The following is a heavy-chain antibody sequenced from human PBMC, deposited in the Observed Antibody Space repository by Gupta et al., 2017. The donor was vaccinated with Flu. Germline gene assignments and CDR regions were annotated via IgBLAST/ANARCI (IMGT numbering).Heavy chain of an antibody. CDR1: EYAFSRYA. CDR2: INAADGNT. CDR3: ARGAAYCTNGVCSWGYYFEF. V-gene: IGHV1-3*01. J-gene: IGHJ4*02. D-gene: IGHD2-8*01. Sequence: QVHLVQSGAAVQKPGASVKVSCKAPEYAFSRYAIYWVRQAPGQRLEWMGRINAADGNTKYSQMFQDRVTITRDTSASTAYLELNDLRSEDTAVYYCARGAAYCTNGVCSWGYYFEFWGQGTLVTVSS.